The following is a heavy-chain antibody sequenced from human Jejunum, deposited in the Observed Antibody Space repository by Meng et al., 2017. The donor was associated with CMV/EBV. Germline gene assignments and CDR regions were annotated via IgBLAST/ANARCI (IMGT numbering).Heavy chain of an antibody. Sequence: VQLLEXXXGXEXXGGXLRPSCAASGFSFSSNAMSWVRQAPGKGLEWVAVITYDGINKYYADSVKGRFTISRDNFNKKMYLQMNSLTPEDTAIYYCVRGSLGVQLRAGFDCWGQGTLVTVSS. CDR1: GFSFSSNA. V-gene: IGHV3-30-3*01. J-gene: IGHJ4*02. CDR3: VRGSLGVQLRAGFDC. CDR2: ITYDGINK. D-gene: IGHD1-26*01.